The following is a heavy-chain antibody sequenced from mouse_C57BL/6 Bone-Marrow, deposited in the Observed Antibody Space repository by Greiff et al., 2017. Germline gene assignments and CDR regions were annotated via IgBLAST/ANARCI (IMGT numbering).Heavy chain of an antibody. Sequence: VQLQQSGPVLVKPGASVKMSCKASGYTFTDYYMNWVKQSHGKSLEWIGVINPYNGGTSYNQKFKGKATLTVDKSSSTAYMELNSLTSEDSAVYYCARYGYYRFAYWGQGTLVTVSA. CDR3: ARYGYYRFAY. D-gene: IGHD2-3*01. CDR2: INPYNGGT. J-gene: IGHJ3*01. CDR1: GYTFTDYY. V-gene: IGHV1-19*01.